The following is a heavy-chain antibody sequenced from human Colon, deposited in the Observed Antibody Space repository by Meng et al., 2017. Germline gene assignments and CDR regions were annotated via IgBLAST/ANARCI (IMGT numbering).Heavy chain of an antibody. CDR3: ARVGLGSYYYYAMAV. D-gene: IGHD3-16*01. J-gene: IGHJ6*02. CDR1: GYTFTSYG. V-gene: IGHV1-18*01. CDR2: ISAFNGNT. Sequence: ASVKVSCKASGYTFTSYGISWVRQAPGQGLEWMGWISAFNGNTNYAQKLQGRVTMTTDTSTSTAYMELRSLRSDDTAVYYCARVGLGSYYYYAMAVWGQGTMVTVSS.